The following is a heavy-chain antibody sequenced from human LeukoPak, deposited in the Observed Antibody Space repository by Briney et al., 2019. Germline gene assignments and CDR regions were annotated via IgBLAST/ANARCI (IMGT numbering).Heavy chain of an antibody. CDR1: GFTFSSYS. Sequence: PGGSLRLSCAASGFTFSSYSMNWVRQAPGKGLEGVSYISSSSSTIYYADSVKGRFTISRDNAKNSQYLQMNSLRAEDTAVYYCARTYYDFSSGYYGVDYYYYMDVWGKGTTVTVSS. V-gene: IGHV3-48*01. D-gene: IGHD3-3*01. J-gene: IGHJ6*03. CDR2: ISSSSSTI. CDR3: ARTYYDFSSGYYGVDYYYYMDV.